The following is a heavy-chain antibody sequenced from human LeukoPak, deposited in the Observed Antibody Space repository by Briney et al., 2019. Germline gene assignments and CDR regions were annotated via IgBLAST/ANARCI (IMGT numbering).Heavy chain of an antibody. Sequence: PSETLSLTCTVSGDSISSSSYYWGWIRQPPGTGLEWIGSIYYSGSTYYNPSLKSRVTISVDTSKNQFSLTLSSVTAADTAVYYCAREMYVYYYDRSGSYYMDVWGKGTTVTISS. CDR1: GDSISSSSYY. CDR3: AREMYVYYYDRSGSYYMDV. V-gene: IGHV4-39*07. CDR2: IYYSGST. D-gene: IGHD3-22*01. J-gene: IGHJ6*03.